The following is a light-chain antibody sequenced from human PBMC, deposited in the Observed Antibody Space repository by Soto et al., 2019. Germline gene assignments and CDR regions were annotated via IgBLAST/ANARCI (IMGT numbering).Light chain of an antibody. V-gene: IGLV2-23*01. CDR3: CSYAGSSTFYV. CDR2: EGS. Sequence: QPAPTQPASVSGSPGQSIPISCTGTSSDVGSYNLVSWYQQHPGKAPKLMIYEGSKRPSGVSNRFSGSKSGNTASLTISGLQAEDEADYYCCSYAGSSTFYVFGTGTKVTV. J-gene: IGLJ1*01. CDR1: SSDVGSYNL.